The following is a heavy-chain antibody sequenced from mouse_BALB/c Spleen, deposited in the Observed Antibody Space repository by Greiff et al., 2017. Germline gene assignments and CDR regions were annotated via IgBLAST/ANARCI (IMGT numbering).Heavy chain of an antibody. CDR2: IYPYNGGT. CDR3: ARGALAGYDY. V-gene: IGHV1S29*02. CDR1: GYTFTDYN. J-gene: IGHJ2*01. D-gene: IGHD2-2*01. Sequence: EVKVVESGPELVKPGASVKISCKASGYTFTDYNMHWVKQSHGKSLEWIGYIYPYNGGTGYNQKFKSKATLTVDNSSSTAYMELRSLTSEDSAVYYCARGALAGYDYWGQGTTLTVSS.